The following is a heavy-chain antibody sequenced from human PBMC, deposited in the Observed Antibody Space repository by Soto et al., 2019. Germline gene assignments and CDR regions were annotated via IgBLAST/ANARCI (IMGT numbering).Heavy chain of an antibody. D-gene: IGHD3-3*01. CDR3: ARRTIFGVVTGMDV. V-gene: IGHV3-23*01. CDR1: GFTFSSYA. CDR2: ISGSGGST. J-gene: IGHJ6*02. Sequence: GGSLRLSCAASGFTFSSYAMSWVRQAPGKGLEWVSAISGSGGSTYYADSVKGRFTISRDNSKNTLYLQMNSLRAEDTAVYYCARRTIFGVVTGMDVWGQGTTVTVSS.